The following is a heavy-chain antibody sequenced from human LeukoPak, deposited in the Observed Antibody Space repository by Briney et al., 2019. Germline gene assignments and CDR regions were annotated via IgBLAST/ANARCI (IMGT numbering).Heavy chain of an antibody. Sequence: ASVKVSCKASGYTFAGYYIHWVRQAPGQGLEWMGWINPNSGGTNYAQKFQGRVTMTRDTSISTAYMELSSLRSDDTAVYYCARRKPLAVPGTENAFDIWGRGTMVTVSS. J-gene: IGHJ3*02. V-gene: IGHV1-2*02. CDR3: ARRKPLAVPGTENAFDI. CDR1: GYTFAGYY. D-gene: IGHD6-19*01. CDR2: INPNSGGT.